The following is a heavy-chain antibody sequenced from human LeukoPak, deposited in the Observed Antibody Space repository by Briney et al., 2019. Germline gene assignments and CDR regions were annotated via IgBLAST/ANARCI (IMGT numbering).Heavy chain of an antibody. CDR3: AKSTRELHSLDY. CDR2: ISGSGGST. Sequence: GGSLRLSCAASAFTFSIYAMSWVRQAPGKGLGWVSTISGSGGSTHYADSVKGRFTISRDNSKNTLYLQMNSLRAEDTAVYYCAKSTRELHSLDYWGQGTLVTVSS. D-gene: IGHD1-26*01. CDR1: AFTFSIYA. J-gene: IGHJ4*02. V-gene: IGHV3-23*01.